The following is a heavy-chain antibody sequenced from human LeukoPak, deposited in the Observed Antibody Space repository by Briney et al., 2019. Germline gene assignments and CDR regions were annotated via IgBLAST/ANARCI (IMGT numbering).Heavy chain of an antibody. D-gene: IGHD3-10*01. V-gene: IGHV3-66*04. Sequence: GGSLRLSCAASGFTANTKNMYWVRQAPGKGLEWVSSIKSDAGTVYADSVRGRFTTSRDDSKNTLYLQMNSLRVDDTAVYYCARRRGGFGEGDFDYWGQGTLVTVSS. CDR3: ARRRGGFGEGDFDY. CDR2: IKSDAGT. J-gene: IGHJ4*02. CDR1: GFTANTKN.